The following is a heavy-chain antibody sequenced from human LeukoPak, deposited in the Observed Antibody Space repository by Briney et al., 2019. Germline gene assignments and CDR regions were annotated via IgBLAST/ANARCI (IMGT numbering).Heavy chain of an antibody. J-gene: IGHJ6*03. D-gene: IGHD1-7*01. CDR1: GGSISSHY. CDR2: IYYSGST. V-gene: IGHV4-59*11. CDR3: ARAEGTPYYYYYMDV. Sequence: SETLSLTCTVSGGSISSHYWSWIRQPPGEGLEWIGYIYYSGSTNYNPSLKSRVTISVDTSKNQFSLKLSSVTAADTAVYYCARAEGTPYYYYYMDVWGQGTLVTVSS.